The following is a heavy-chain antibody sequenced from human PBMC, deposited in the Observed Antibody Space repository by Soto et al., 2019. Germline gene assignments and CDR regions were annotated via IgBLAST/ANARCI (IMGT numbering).Heavy chain of an antibody. CDR3: ARAIRIAVAGIKHYFDY. CDR2: MNPNTGNT. CDR1: GYTFTSYD. J-gene: IGHJ4*02. V-gene: IGHV1-8*01. Sequence: ASVKVSCKASGYTFTSYDINWVRQATGQGLEWMGWMNPNTGNTGYAQKFQGRVTMTRNTSITTAYMELSSLRSEDTAVYYCARAIRIAVAGIKHYFDYWGQGTLVTVSS. D-gene: IGHD6-19*01.